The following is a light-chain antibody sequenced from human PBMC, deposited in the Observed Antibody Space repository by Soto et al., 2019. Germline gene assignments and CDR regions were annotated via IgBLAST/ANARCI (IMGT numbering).Light chain of an antibody. CDR2: AAS. Sequence: EIVMTQSPSTLSVSPGDRASISCRASQTVGNYLNWYQQKAGQAPRLLIYAASTWDTGIPSRFSGSGSGTDFTLTISSLLSEDFAVYSCQQNTSTPHTFGQGTKLEIK. V-gene: IGKV3-15*01. CDR1: QTVGNY. CDR3: QQNTSTPHT. J-gene: IGKJ2*01.